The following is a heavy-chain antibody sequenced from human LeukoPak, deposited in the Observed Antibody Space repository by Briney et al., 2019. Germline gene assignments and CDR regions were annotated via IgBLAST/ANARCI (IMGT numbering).Heavy chain of an antibody. Sequence: QTGGSLRLSCAASGFTFSSYGMHWVRQAPGKGLEWVANIKQDGSEKYYVDSVKGRFTISRDNAKNSRYLQMNSLRAEDTAVYYCARGIGYGDYVDYWGQGTLVTVSS. V-gene: IGHV3-7*01. CDR3: ARGIGYGDYVDY. CDR1: GFTFSSYG. J-gene: IGHJ4*02. D-gene: IGHD4-17*01. CDR2: IKQDGSEK.